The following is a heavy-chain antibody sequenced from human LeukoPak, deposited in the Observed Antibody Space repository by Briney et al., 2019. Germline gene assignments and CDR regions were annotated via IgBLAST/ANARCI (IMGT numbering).Heavy chain of an antibody. Sequence: GGSLRLSCAASGFTFSSYAMSWVRQAPGKGLEWVANIKQDGSEKYYVDSVKGRFTISRDNAKNSLYLQMNSLRAEDTAVYYCARDKIVGATYFDYWGQGTLVTVSS. D-gene: IGHD1-26*01. J-gene: IGHJ4*02. CDR1: GFTFSSYA. CDR3: ARDKIVGATYFDY. CDR2: IKQDGSEK. V-gene: IGHV3-7*01.